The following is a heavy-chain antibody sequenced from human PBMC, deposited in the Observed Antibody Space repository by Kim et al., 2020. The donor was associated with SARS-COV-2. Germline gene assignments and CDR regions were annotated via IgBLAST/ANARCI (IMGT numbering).Heavy chain of an antibody. V-gene: IGHV3-73*01. Sequence: YSTAYAASVKGRFTNARDDSKNTGYLQMNSLKTEDTAVYYCTRPSSSGDYWGQGTLVTVSS. CDR2: YST. CDR3: TRPSSSGDY. J-gene: IGHJ4*02. D-gene: IGHD6-19*01.